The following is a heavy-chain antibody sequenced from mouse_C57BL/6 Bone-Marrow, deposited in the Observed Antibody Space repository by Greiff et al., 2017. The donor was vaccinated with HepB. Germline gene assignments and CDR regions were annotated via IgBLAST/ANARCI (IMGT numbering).Heavy chain of an antibody. CDR3: APLYSNNSDYYDMDY. Sequence: SGPELVKPGASVKISCKASGYAFSSSWMNWVKQRPGKGLEWIGRIYPGDGDTNYNGKFKGKSTLTVDKSSSTAYMQLSSLTSEDSEVYVRAPLYSNNSDYYDMDYWGQGTTVTVSS. CDR2: IYPGDGDT. V-gene: IGHV1-82*01. CDR1: GYAFSSSW. J-gene: IGHJ4*01. D-gene: IGHD2-5*01.